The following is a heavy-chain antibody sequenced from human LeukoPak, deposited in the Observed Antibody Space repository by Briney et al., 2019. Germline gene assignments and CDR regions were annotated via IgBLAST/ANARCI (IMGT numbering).Heavy chain of an antibody. CDR2: ISWDGGST. CDR3: AKGGRDSYNSRVDY. V-gene: IGHV3-43D*03. D-gene: IGHD5-24*01. CDR1: GFTFDDYA. J-gene: IGHJ4*02. Sequence: GGSLRLSCAASGFTFDDYAMHWVRQAPGKGLEWVSLISWDGGSTYYADSVKGRFTISRDNSKNSLYLQMNSLRAEDTALYYCAKGGRDSYNSRVDYWGQGTLVTVSS.